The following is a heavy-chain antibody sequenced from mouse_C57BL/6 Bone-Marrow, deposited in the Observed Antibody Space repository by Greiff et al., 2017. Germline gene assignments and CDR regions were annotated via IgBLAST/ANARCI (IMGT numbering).Heavy chain of an antibody. CDR3: ARDYGSILYWYFDV. CDR2: IDPSDSYT. J-gene: IGHJ1*03. CDR1: GYTFTSYW. Sequence: QVQLQQPGAELVRPGTSVKLSCKASGYTFTSYWMHWVKQRPGQGLEWIGVIDPSDSYTNYNQKFKGKATLTVDTSSSTAYMQRSSLTSEDSAVYYCARDYGSILYWYFDVWGTGTTVTVSS. V-gene: IGHV1-59*01. D-gene: IGHD1-1*01.